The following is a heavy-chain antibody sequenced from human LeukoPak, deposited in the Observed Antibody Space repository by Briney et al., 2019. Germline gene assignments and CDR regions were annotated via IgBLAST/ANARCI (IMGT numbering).Heavy chain of an antibody. V-gene: IGHV3-23*01. CDR3: AETGGSNWLIDY. D-gene: IGHD6-13*01. CDR1: GFXFSSYA. J-gene: IGHJ4*02. CDR2: ISGSGGST. Sequence: GGSLRLSCAASGFXFSSYAMSWVRQAPGKGLEWVSSISGSGGSTYYADSVKGRFTISRDNSKNTLYLQMNSLRAEDTAVYYCAETGGSNWLIDYWGQGTLVTVSS.